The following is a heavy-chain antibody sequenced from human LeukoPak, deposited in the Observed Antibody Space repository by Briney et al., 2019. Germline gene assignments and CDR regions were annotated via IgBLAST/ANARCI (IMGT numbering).Heavy chain of an antibody. Sequence: GGSLRLSCAASGFAVSSNYMSWVRQAPGKGLEWVSVIYSGGSTYYADSVKGRFTISRDNSKNTLYLQMNSLRAEDTAVYYCARAPGDYDSSGYYYSRYYYYGMDVWGQGTTVTVSS. CDR2: IYSGGST. J-gene: IGHJ6*02. CDR3: ARAPGDYDSSGYYYSRYYYYGMDV. V-gene: IGHV3-53*01. D-gene: IGHD3-22*01. CDR1: GFAVSSNY.